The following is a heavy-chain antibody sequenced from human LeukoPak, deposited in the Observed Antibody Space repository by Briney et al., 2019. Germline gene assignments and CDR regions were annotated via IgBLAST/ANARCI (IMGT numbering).Heavy chain of an antibody. D-gene: IGHD1-20*01. Sequence: SETLSLTCAVYGGSFSGYYWSWIRQPPGKGLEWIGEINHSGSTNYNPSLKSRVTISVDTSKNQFSLKLSSVTAADTAVYYCARSHNWSAFDYWGQGTLVTVSS. J-gene: IGHJ4*02. V-gene: IGHV4-34*01. CDR3: ARSHNWSAFDY. CDR1: GGSFSGYY. CDR2: INHSGST.